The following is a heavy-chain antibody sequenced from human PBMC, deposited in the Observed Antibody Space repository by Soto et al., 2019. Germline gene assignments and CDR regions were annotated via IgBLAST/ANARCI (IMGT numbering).Heavy chain of an antibody. V-gene: IGHV1-69*01. CDR2: IIPIFGTA. Sequence: QVQLVQSGAEVKKPGSSVKVSCKASGGTFSSYAISWVRQAPGQGLEWMGGIIPIFGTANYAQKFQGRVTITADESTSTAYMELCSLRSEDTAVYYCARGSYCSGGSCYSPIDPWGQGTLVTVSS. CDR1: GGTFSSYA. D-gene: IGHD2-15*01. CDR3: ARGSYCSGGSCYSPIDP. J-gene: IGHJ5*02.